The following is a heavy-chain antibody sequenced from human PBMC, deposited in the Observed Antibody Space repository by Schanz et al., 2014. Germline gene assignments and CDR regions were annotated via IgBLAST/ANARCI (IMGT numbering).Heavy chain of an antibody. CDR2: TSHDGSFT. CDR1: GFTFSSSW. D-gene: IGHD4-17*01. J-gene: IGHJ4*02. CDR3: TRDTDYHFDY. V-gene: IGHV3-74*01. Sequence: EVHLVESGGGLVQPGGSLRLSCAASGFTFSSSWMHWVRQAPGKGLVWVSRTSHDGSFTTFADSVKGRFTISRDNARNTLYLQMNSLSAEDTAVYYCTRDTDYHFDYGGQGTLVTVSS.